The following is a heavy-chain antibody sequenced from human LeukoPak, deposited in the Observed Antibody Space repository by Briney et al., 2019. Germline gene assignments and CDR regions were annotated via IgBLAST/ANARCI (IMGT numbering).Heavy chain of an antibody. J-gene: IGHJ3*02. V-gene: IGHV1-2*02. Sequence: ASVKVSCKASGYTFTGYYMHWVRQAPGQGLEWMGWINPNSGGTNYAQKFQGRVTMTRDTSISTAYMELSRLRSDDTAVYYCARGQYYDFWSGYHDAFDIWGQGTMVTVSS. CDR2: INPNSGGT. D-gene: IGHD3-3*01. CDR3: ARGQYYDFWSGYHDAFDI. CDR1: GYTFTGYY.